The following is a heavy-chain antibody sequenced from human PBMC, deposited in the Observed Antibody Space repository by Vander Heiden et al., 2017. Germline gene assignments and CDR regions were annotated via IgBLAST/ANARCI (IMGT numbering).Heavy chain of an antibody. CDR1: GFTFSSYG. CDR2: ISYDGSNK. D-gene: IGHD2-15*01. J-gene: IGHJ4*02. Sequence: QVQLVESGGGVVQPGRSLRLSCAASGFTFSSYGMHWVRQAPGKGLEWVAVISYDGSNKYYADSVKGRFTISRDNSKNTLYLQMNSLRAEDTAVYYCAKDQVVAATPSVDYWGQGTLVTVSS. V-gene: IGHV3-30*18. CDR3: AKDQVVAATPSVDY.